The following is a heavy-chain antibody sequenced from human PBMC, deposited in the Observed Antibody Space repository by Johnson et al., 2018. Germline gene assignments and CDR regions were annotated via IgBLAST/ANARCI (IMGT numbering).Heavy chain of an antibody. CDR2: VIGNGEST. Sequence: EVQLGETGGGLVQPGGSLRLSCGASGFIFSNYAMVWVRQAPGKGLEWVSSVIGNGESTYYADSVKGRFPTSRDNSKNMVYLQMNSLRAEDTAVYYCAKALAQAGRGAFEMWGQWTMVTVSS. V-gene: IGHV3-23*04. CDR3: AKALAQAGRGAFEM. J-gene: IGHJ3*02. D-gene: IGHD1-14*01. CDR1: GFIFSNYA.